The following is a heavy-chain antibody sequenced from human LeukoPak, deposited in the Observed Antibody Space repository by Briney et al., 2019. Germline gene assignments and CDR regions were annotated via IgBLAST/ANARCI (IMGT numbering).Heavy chain of an antibody. J-gene: IGHJ4*02. CDR1: GYXFTNYY. CDR2: INPNSGGT. V-gene: IGHV1-2*02. CDR3: AKDAIVRDYSNSDY. D-gene: IGHD4-11*01. Sequence: ASVKVSCKASGYXFTNYYTHWVRQAPGQGVEWMGWINPNSGGTNYAQKFQGRVTMTRDTSISTAYMELSRLTSDDTAVYYCAKDAIVRDYSNSDYWGQGTLVTVSS.